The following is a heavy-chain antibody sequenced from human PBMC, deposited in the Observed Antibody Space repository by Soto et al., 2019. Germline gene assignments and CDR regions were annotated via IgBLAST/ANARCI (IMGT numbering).Heavy chain of an antibody. J-gene: IGHJ6*02. V-gene: IGHV1-69*01. CDR2: IIPIFGTA. CDR3: ARLKRITMVRGETYAYGMDV. CDR1: GGTFSSYA. D-gene: IGHD3-10*01. Sequence: QVQLVQSGAEVKKPGSSVKVSCKASGGTFSSYAISWVRQAPGQGLEWMGGIIPIFGTANYAQKFQGRVTITADESTSTAYMELSSLRSEDTAVYYCARLKRITMVRGETYAYGMDVWGQGTTVTVS.